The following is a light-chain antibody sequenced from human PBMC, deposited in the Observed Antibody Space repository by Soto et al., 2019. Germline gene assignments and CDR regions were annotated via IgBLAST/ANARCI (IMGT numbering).Light chain of an antibody. V-gene: IGLV2-14*02. Sequence: QSVLTQPASVSGSPGQSITISCTGTSSDIGSYNFVSWYQQYAGTAPRLVIYDGNKRPSGVSNRFSGSKSGNTASLAISGLQAADEADYYCQSYDKSLNGNVFGGGTQLTVL. J-gene: IGLJ2*01. CDR1: SSDIGSYNF. CDR2: DGN. CDR3: QSYDKSLNGNV.